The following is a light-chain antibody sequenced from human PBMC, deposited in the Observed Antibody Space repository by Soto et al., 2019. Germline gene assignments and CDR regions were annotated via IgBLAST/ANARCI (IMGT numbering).Light chain of an antibody. CDR1: SGHSTYA. CDR2: LNSDGRH. V-gene: IGLV4-69*01. J-gene: IGLJ2*01. Sequence: QTVVTQSPSASASLGASVKLTCTLSSGHSTYAIAWHQQQPEKGPRYLMKLNSDGRHIKGDGIPDRFSGSSSGAERYLIISSLQSEDEADYYCQTWGTGIRVFGGGTKLTVL. CDR3: QTWGTGIRV.